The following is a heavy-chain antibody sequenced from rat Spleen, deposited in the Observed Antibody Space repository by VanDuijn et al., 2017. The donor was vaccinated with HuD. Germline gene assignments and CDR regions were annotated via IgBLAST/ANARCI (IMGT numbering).Heavy chain of an antibody. D-gene: IGHD1-3*01. V-gene: IGHV5-25*01. CDR1: GFTFSNYD. CDR2: ISPSGGST. J-gene: IGHJ2*01. CDR3: ARGYGPGDY. Sequence: EVQLVESGGGLVQPGRSLKLSCAASGFTFSNYDMAWVRQAPTKGLEWVASISPSGGSTYYRDSVKGRFTVSRDNAKSTLYLQMDSRRSEDTATYYCARGYGPGDYWGQGVMVTVSS.